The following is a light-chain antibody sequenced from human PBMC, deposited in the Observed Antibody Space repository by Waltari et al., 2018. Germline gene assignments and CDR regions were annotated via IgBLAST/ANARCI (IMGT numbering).Light chain of an antibody. CDR2: VAS. CDR1: HHISSW. CDR3: QQTNNFLGIT. Sequence: DIQLTQSPSFVSASIGDRVTITCRASHHISSWLAWYQQKPGKAPKLLIYVASTLHSGVPSRFSGGGSGTEFTLTISSLQPEYFAVYYCQQTNNFLGITFGQGTRLEIK. J-gene: IGKJ5*01. V-gene: IGKV1-12*01.